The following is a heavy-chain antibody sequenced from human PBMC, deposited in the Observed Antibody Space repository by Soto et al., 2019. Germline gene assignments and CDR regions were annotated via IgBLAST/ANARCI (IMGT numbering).Heavy chain of an antibody. D-gene: IGHD1-26*01. CDR3: ARDVRVGANMDASEI. CDR1: GYTFTGYY. V-gene: IGHV1-2*04. J-gene: IGHJ3*02. Sequence: ASVKVSCKASGYTFTGYYMHWVRQAPGQGLEWMGWINPNSGGTNYAQKFQGWVTMTRDTSISTAYMELSRLRSDDTAMYYCARDVRVGANMDASEIWGQGTMVTVSS. CDR2: INPNSGGT.